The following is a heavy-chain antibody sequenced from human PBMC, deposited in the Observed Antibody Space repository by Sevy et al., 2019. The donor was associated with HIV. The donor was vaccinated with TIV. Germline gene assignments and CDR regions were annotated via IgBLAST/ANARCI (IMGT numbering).Heavy chain of an antibody. CDR2: ISYDGSNK. J-gene: IGHJ3*02. V-gene: IGHV3-30-3*01. D-gene: IGHD1-7*01. CDR1: GFTFSSYA. Sequence: GGSLRLSCAASGFTFSSYAMHWVRQAPGKGLEWVAVISYDGSNKYYADSVKGRFIISRDNSKNTLYLQMNSLRAEDTAVYYCARAARTLNDAFDIWGQGTMVTVSS. CDR3: ARAARTLNDAFDI.